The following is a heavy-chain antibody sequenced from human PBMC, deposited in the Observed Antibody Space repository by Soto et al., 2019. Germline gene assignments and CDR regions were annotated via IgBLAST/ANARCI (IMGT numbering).Heavy chain of an antibody. D-gene: IGHD6-19*01. V-gene: IGHV4-31*03. CDR1: GGSINTVSYY. J-gene: IGHJ4*02. CDR2: IYYSGST. CDR3: ARDGRLASLGDY. Sequence: PSETLSLTCTVSGGSINTVSYYWSWIRQHPGKGLEWIGYIYYSGSTYYNPSLKSRVTISVDTSKNQFSLKLKSVTAADTAVYYCARDGRLASLGDYWGQGTLVTVSS.